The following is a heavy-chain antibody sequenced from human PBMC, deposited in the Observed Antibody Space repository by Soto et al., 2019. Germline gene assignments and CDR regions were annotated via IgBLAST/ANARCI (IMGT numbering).Heavy chain of an antibody. CDR1: GFTFSDIA. CDR3: IKYSGRPSTPAA. D-gene: IGHD1-26*01. Sequence: EVQLVEAGGGLVQPGGSLKLSCAASGFTFSDIAMHWVRQASGKGLEWVGRIDRKTYNYATTYGASVKGRFTISRHDSKHTVYLQMNTVKSEDTAMYYCIKYSGRPSTPAAWGQGTLVTVSS. V-gene: IGHV3-73*02. CDR2: IDRKTYNYAT. J-gene: IGHJ5*02.